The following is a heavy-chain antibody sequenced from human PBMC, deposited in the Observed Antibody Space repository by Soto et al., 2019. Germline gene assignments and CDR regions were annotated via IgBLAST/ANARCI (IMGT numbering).Heavy chain of an antibody. V-gene: IGHV4-39*01. CDR2: IYYSGNT. CDR1: GGSISSSSYY. J-gene: IGHJ4*02. D-gene: IGHD2-8*01. CDR3: ASLRGNGDNLFDY. Sequence: QLQLQESGPGLVKPSETLSLTCTVSGGSISSSSYYWGWIRQPPGKGLEWIGSIYYSGNTYHNPSLKSRVTISVDTSKNQFSLKLSSVTAADTALYYCASLRGNGDNLFDYWGQGTLVTVSS.